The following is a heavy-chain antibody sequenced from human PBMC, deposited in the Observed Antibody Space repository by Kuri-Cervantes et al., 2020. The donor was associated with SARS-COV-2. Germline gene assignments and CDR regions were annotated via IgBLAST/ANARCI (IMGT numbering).Heavy chain of an antibody. CDR3: ARDQGSSGADFDY. J-gene: IGHJ4*02. CDR2: ISSSGSTI. V-gene: IGHV3-48*03. D-gene: IGHD6-6*01. Sequence: GGSLRLSCIASGFLFSSYEMNWVRQAPGKGLEWVSYISSSGSTIYYADSVKGRFTISRDNAKNSLYLQMNSLRAEDTAVYYCARDQGSSGADFDYWGQGTLVTVSS. CDR1: GFLFSSYE.